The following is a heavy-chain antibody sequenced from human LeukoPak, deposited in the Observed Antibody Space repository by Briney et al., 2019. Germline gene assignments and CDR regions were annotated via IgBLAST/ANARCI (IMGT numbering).Heavy chain of an antibody. J-gene: IGHJ4*02. D-gene: IGHD6-19*01. CDR2: IHHTGST. V-gene: IGHV4-34*01. Sequence: SETLSLTCAVYGGSFSYYYWTWIRQPPGKRLEWIGEIHHTGSTNYNPSLKTRVTISVDTSKNQFSLKLSSETAADTAVYYCARGVAAVAGMGVDYWGQGTLVTVSS. CDR1: GGSFSYYY. CDR3: ARGVAAVAGMGVDY.